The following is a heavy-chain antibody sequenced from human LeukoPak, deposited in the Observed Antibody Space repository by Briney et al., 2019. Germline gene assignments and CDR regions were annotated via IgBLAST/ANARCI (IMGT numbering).Heavy chain of an antibody. V-gene: IGHV3-74*01. CDR2: IKSDGSST. CDR3: ASSSGGYNWFDP. CDR1: GFTFDDYA. D-gene: IGHD6-19*01. J-gene: IGHJ5*02. Sequence: GGSLRLSCAASGFTFDDYAMHWVRQAPGKGLLWVSRIKSDGSSTNYADSVKGRFTISRDNAKNTLYLQMNSLRVEDTAVYYCASSSGGYNWFDPWGQGTLVTVST.